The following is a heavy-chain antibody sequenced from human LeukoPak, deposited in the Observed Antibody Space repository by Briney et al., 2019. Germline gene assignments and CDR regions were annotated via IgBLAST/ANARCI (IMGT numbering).Heavy chain of an antibody. Sequence: GESLKISCKGSGYSFTSYWISWVRQMPGKGLEWMGRIDPSDSYTTYSPSFQGHVTISADKSISTAYLQWSSLKATATAMYYCARHMGSSWYDGDYWGQGTLVTVSP. CDR2: IDPSDSYT. V-gene: IGHV5-10-1*01. J-gene: IGHJ4*02. D-gene: IGHD6-13*01. CDR1: GYSFTSYW. CDR3: ARHMGSSWYDGDY.